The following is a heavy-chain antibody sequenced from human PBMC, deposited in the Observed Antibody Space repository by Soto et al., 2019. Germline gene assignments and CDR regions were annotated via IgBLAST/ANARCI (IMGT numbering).Heavy chain of an antibody. D-gene: IGHD2-21*01. J-gene: IGHJ6*03. V-gene: IGHV4-59*01. Sequence: SETLSLTCAVSGGSINSYYWSWIRQPPGKGLEWIGYIYYSGSTNYNPSLKSRVTISVDTSKNQFSLKLSSVTAADTAVYYCARAPYCGGDCYSQGLGHYYYYYMDVWGKGTTVTVSS. CDR3: ARAPYCGGDCYSQGLGHYYYYYMDV. CDR1: GGSINSYY. CDR2: IYYSGST.